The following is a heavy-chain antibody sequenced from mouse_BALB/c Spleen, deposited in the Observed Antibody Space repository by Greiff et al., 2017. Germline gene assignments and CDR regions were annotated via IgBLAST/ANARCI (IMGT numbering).Heavy chain of an antibody. Sequence: QVQLQQPGAELVKPGAPVKLSCKASGYTFTSYWMNWVKQRPGRGLEWIGRIDPSDSETHYNQKFKDKATLTVDKSSSTAYIQLSSLTSEDSAVYYCARGYGNYVWFAYWGQGTLVTVSA. CDR1: GYTFTSYW. CDR3: ARGYGNYVWFAY. CDR2: IDPSDSET. D-gene: IGHD2-10*02. V-gene: IGHV1-69*02. J-gene: IGHJ3*01.